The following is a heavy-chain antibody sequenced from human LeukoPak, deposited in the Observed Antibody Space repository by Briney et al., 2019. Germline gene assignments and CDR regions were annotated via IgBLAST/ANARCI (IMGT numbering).Heavy chain of an antibody. J-gene: IGHJ4*02. CDR1: GFTFSTYS. Sequence: PGGSLRLSCAASGFTFSTYSMNWVRQAPGKGLEWVSSISGSSIYIYYADSVKGRFTISRDNAKNSLYLQMNSLRAEDTAVYYCARDPPYYDSSGYYYDYWGQGTLDTVSS. CDR3: ARDPPYYDSSGYYYDY. CDR2: ISGSSIYI. V-gene: IGHV3-21*01. D-gene: IGHD3-22*01.